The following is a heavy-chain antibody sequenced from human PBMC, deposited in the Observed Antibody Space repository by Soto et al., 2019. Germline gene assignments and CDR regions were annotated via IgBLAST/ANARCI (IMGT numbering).Heavy chain of an antibody. D-gene: IGHD3-22*01. V-gene: IGHV4-59*01. CDR1: GGSISSYY. CDR3: ARDYYDSSGYYRYFDY. J-gene: IGHJ4*02. CDR2: IYYSGST. Sequence: SATLSLTCTVSGGSISSYYWSWIRQPPGKGLEWIGYIYYSGSTNYNPSLKSRVTISVDTSKNQFSLKLSSVTAADTAVYYCARDYYDSSGYYRYFDYWGQGTLVTVSS.